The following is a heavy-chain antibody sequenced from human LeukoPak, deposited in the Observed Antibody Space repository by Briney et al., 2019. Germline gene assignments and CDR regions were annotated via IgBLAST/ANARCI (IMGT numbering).Heavy chain of an antibody. CDR2: MNPTSGDT. CDR1: GYTFSVYE. CDR3: ARVVMKAFYYYYMDV. V-gene: IGHV1-8*01. J-gene: IGHJ6*03. D-gene: IGHD2-21*01. Sequence: ASVKVSCKASGYTFSVYEVNWVREAPGQGLEWMGWMNPTSGDTGYAQKFEGRVTMTRSMSRNTAYMELSRLRSEDTAVYFCARVVMKAFYYYYMDVWGKGTTIIISS.